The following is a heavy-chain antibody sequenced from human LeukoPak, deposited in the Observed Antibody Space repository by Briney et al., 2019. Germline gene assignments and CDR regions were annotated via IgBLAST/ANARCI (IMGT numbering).Heavy chain of an antibody. Sequence: GGSLSLSCAASGVTFCRYGMDGVRQAPGKGLGWVAFIQYVGTNEYYADSVKGRFTISRDNFKNTLSLQVNGLRVEDTALYYCVNSGFDPWGQGTLVTVSS. CDR3: VNSGFDP. CDR1: GVTFCRYG. CDR2: IQYVGTNE. V-gene: IGHV3-30*02. J-gene: IGHJ5*02. D-gene: IGHD3-10*01.